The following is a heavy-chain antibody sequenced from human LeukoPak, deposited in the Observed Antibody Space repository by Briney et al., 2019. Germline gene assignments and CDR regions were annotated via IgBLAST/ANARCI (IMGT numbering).Heavy chain of an antibody. V-gene: IGHV1-2*02. J-gene: IGHJ4*02. D-gene: IGHD1-20*01. CDR1: GYTFTGYY. CDR3: ARDLVWYNWNPGTNVDY. CDR2: INPNSGGT. Sequence: ASVKVSCKASGYTFTGYYMHWVRQAPGQGLEWMGWINPNSGGTNYAPKFQGRGTMTRDTSISTAYMELSRLRSDDTAVYYCARDLVWYNWNPGTNVDYWGQGTLVTVSS.